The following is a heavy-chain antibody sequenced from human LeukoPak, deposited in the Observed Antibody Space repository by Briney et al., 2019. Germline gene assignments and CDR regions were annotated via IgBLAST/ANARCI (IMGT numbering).Heavy chain of an antibody. V-gene: IGHV5-51*01. CDR2: IYPGDSDT. D-gene: IGHD6-13*01. Sequence: GESLKISCKGSGYSFSSYWIVWVRQMPGKGLEWMGIIYPGDSDTRYSPSFRGQVTISADKSINTAYLQWSSLKASDTAMYYCARPLPAGTRKDGFDIWGQGTMVTVSS. J-gene: IGHJ3*02. CDR1: GYSFSSYW. CDR3: ARPLPAGTRKDGFDI.